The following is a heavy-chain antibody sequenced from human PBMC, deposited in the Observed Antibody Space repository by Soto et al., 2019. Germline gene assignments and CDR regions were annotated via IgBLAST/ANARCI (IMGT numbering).Heavy chain of an antibody. CDR3: ASEKHSYGMDV. CDR1: GYTFTSYD. J-gene: IGHJ6*02. Sequence: QVQLVQSGAEVKKPGASVKVSCKASGYTFTSYDINWVRQATGQGLEWMGWMNPNSGNTGYAQKFQGRVTMTRNTAISTAYLELSSLRSEVTVVYSCASEKHSYGMDVWGQGTKVTVSS. CDR2: MNPNSGNT. V-gene: IGHV1-8*01.